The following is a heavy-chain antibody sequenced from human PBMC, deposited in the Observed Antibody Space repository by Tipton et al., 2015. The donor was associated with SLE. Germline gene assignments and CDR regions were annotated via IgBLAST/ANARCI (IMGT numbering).Heavy chain of an antibody. V-gene: IGHV4-59*08. D-gene: IGHD1-1*01. CDR3: ARALWKGGDY. J-gene: IGHJ4*02. CDR1: GGSISSYY. CDR2: LSYSGST. Sequence: TLSLTCTVSGGSISSYYWSWIRQSPEKGLEWIGYLSYSGSTNYNPSLESRVTISVDTSKNQFSLKLSSVTAADTAVYYCARALWKGGDYWGQGTLVTVSS.